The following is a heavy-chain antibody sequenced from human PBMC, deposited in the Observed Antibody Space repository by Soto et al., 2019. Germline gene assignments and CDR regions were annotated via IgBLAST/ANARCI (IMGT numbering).Heavy chain of an antibody. Sequence: PGGSLRLSCAASGFTFSDYYMNWIRQAPGKGLEWVSYISSGAITIYYADSVKGRFTISRDNAKNSLYLQMNSLRAEDTAVYYCLIAVAGSFAPDYWGQGTLVTVSS. D-gene: IGHD6-19*01. CDR2: ISSGAITI. CDR1: GFTFSDYY. J-gene: IGHJ4*02. V-gene: IGHV3-11*04. CDR3: LIAVAGSFAPDY.